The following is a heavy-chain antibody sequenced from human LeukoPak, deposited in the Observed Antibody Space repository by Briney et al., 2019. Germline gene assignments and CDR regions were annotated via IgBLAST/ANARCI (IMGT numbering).Heavy chain of an antibody. J-gene: IGHJ4*02. Sequence: SETLSLTCTVSGGSISSYYWSWIRQPPGKGLEWIGYIYYSGSTNYNPSLKSRVTISVDTSKNQLSLKLSSVTAADTAVYYCARGSTVTLFRYWGQGTLVTVSS. CDR3: ARGSTVTLFRY. D-gene: IGHD4-17*01. CDR2: IYYSGST. CDR1: GGSISSYY. V-gene: IGHV4-59*01.